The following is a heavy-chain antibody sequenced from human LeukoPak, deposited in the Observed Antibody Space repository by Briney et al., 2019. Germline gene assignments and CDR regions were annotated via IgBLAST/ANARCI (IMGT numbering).Heavy chain of an antibody. D-gene: IGHD3-10*01. CDR2: ISSSGSAI. CDR3: ARGLLWFGELPLNYYYYYGMDV. V-gene: IGHV3-11*04. CDR1: GFTFSDYY. Sequence: GGSLRLSCAASGFTFSDYYMTWIRQAPGKGLEWVSYISSSGSAIYYADSVKGRFTISRDNAKNSLYLQMNSLRAEDTAVYYCARGLLWFGELPLNYYYYYGMDVWGQGTTVTVSS. J-gene: IGHJ6*02.